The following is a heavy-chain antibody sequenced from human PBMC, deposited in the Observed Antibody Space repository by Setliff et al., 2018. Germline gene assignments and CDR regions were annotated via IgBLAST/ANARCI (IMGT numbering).Heavy chain of an antibody. CDR3: RLWSHDYHNDY. CDR2: KSTRGDT. V-gene: IGHV4-59*01. Sequence: KTSETLSLTCTVSGGSIDSSFWNWIRQSPEKGLEWIGYKSTRGDTNSNPSLRSRLTMSVDTSKSQFSLNLTSVTAADTAVYYCRLWSHDYHNDYWGQGTVVTVSS. CDR1: GGSIDSSF. D-gene: IGHD3-16*01. J-gene: IGHJ4*02.